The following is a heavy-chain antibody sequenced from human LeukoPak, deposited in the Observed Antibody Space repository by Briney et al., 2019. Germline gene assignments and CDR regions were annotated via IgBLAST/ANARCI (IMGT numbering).Heavy chain of an antibody. Sequence: ASVKVSCKASGYTFTSYAMHWVRQAPGQRLEWMGWSNAGNGNTKYSKEFQGRVTITRDTSASTAYMELSSLRSEDMAVYYCARVDTAMGNYFDYWGQGTLVTVSS. CDR1: GYTFTSYA. V-gene: IGHV1-3*02. CDR3: ARVDTAMGNYFDY. CDR2: SNAGNGNT. J-gene: IGHJ4*02. D-gene: IGHD5-18*01.